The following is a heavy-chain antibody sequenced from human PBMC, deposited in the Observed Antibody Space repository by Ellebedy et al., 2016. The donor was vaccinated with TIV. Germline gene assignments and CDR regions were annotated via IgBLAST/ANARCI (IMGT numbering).Heavy chain of an antibody. CDR1: GFTFGCCA. CDR2: ITNGGDTT. D-gene: IGHD1-26*01. Sequence: GESLKISCAASGFTFGCCAMSWVRQAPGKGLEWVSVITNGGDTTYADSVKGRFTISRDNSKNSLYLQMNSLRAEDTAVYYCVRGAGSYHFDYWGQGTLVTV. V-gene: IGHV3-23*01. CDR3: VRGAGSYHFDY. J-gene: IGHJ4*02.